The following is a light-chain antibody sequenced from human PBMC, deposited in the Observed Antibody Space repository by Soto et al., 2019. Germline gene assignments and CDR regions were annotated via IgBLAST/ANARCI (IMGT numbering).Light chain of an antibody. J-gene: IGKJ1*01. CDR2: KAS. CDR1: QSISSW. Sequence: DIQMTQSPSTRSASVGARVTITCRASQSISSWLAWYQQKPGKAPKLLIYKASSLQSGVPSRFSGSGSGTEFTLTISSLQPDDFATYYFQQYNSYPWTFGQGTKVDIK. CDR3: QQYNSYPWT. V-gene: IGKV1-5*03.